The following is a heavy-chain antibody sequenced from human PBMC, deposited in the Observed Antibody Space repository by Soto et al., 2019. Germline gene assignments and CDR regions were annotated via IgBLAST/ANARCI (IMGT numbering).Heavy chain of an antibody. Sequence: PGWSLRLSCASSVFTFINAWMSWVRQAPGKGLEWVGRIKSKTDGGTTDYAAPVKGRFTISRDDSKNTLYLQMNSLKTEDTAVYYCTARYYDFWSGYDYWGQGTLVTVSS. CDR3: TARYYDFWSGYDY. CDR1: VFTFINAW. V-gene: IGHV3-15*01. J-gene: IGHJ4*02. CDR2: IKSKTDGGTT. D-gene: IGHD3-3*01.